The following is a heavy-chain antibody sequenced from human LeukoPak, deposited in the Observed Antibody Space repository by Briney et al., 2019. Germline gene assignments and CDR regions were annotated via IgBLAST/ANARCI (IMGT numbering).Heavy chain of an antibody. V-gene: IGHV1-69*05. CDR2: IIPIFGTA. J-gene: IGHJ4*02. Sequence: ASVKVSCKASGGTFSSYAISWVRQAPGQGLEWMGGIIPIFGTANYAQKFQERVTITRDMSTSTAYMELSSLRSEDTAVYYCAADQYSSGSLDYWGQGTLVTVSS. CDR3: AADQYSSGSLDY. D-gene: IGHD6-19*01. CDR1: GGTFSSYA.